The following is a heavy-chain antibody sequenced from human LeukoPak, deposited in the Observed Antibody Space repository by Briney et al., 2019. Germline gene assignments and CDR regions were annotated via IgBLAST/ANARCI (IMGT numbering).Heavy chain of an antibody. CDR2: IYYSGST. V-gene: IGHV4-39*07. J-gene: IGHJ6*02. Sequence: PSETLSLTCTVSGGSIGSSGYYWGWIPQPPGKGLEWIATIYYSGSTYYNTSLKSRVTISVDTSKNQFSLKLSSVTAADTAVYYCARLRTDIVVDTQPDYYYYYGMDVWGQGTTVTVSS. CDR3: ARLRTDIVVDTQPDYYYYYGMDV. CDR1: GGSIGSSGYY. D-gene: IGHD2-2*01.